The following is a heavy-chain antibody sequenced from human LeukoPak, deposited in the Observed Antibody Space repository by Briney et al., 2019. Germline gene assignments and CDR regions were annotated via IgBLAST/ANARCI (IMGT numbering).Heavy chain of an antibody. CDR3: ARGPDYYGSGSLPQNFDY. V-gene: IGHV4-34*01. CDR2: INHSGST. J-gene: IGHJ4*02. D-gene: IGHD3-10*01. CDR1: GGSFSGYY. Sequence: PSETLSLTCAVYGGSFSGYYWSWIRQPPGKGLEWIGEINHSGSTNYNPSLKSRVTISVDTSTNQYSLKLSSVTAADTAVYYCARGPDYYGSGSLPQNFDYWGQGTLVTVSS.